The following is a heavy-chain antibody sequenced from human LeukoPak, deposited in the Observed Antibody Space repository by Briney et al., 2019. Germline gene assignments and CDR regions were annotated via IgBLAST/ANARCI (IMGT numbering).Heavy chain of an antibody. D-gene: IGHD1-20*01. CDR1: GDSVSRNNAA. CDR2: IYYRSKWYN. Sequence: SQTLSLTCVISGDSVSRNNAAWNWIRQSPSRGLEWLGKIYYRSKWYNDYAVSVKSRITMNPDTSENQFSLHLNYVTPEDTAVYYYARISGIGDYYFDLWGPGTLVTVSS. CDR3: ARISGIGDYYFDL. V-gene: IGHV6-1*01. J-gene: IGHJ2*01.